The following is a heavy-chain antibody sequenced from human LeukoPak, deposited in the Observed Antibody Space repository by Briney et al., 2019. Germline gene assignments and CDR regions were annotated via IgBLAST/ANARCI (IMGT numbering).Heavy chain of an antibody. Sequence: GESLKISCKGSVYSFTSYWITWVRQMPGKGLEWMGRIDPSDSYTKYSPSFQGHVTLSFDKSISTAYLQWSSLKASDTAIYYCASSNGGRRWAFDPWGQGTLVTVSS. CDR3: ASSNGGRRWAFDP. V-gene: IGHV5-10-1*01. J-gene: IGHJ5*02. CDR2: IDPSDSYT. CDR1: VYSFTSYW. D-gene: IGHD2-8*01.